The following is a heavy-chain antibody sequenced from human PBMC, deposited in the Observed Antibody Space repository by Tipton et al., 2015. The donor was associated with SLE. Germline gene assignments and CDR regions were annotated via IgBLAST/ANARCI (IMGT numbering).Heavy chain of an antibody. Sequence: SLRLSCTTSGFTFSSYAMTWVRQAPGKGLEWVSSISSVSTYIYYADSVKGRFTISRDNAERSLHLQMNSLRADDTAIYYCARDHFLGSSSEYYFDYWGQGILVTVSS. CDR1: GFTFSSYA. J-gene: IGHJ4*02. CDR2: ISSVSTYI. D-gene: IGHD6-19*01. CDR3: ARDHFLGSSSEYYFDY. V-gene: IGHV3-21*01.